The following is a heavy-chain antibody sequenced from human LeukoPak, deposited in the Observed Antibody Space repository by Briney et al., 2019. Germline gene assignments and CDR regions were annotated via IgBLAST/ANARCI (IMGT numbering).Heavy chain of an antibody. CDR3: AKAKSMVQPEYFDY. J-gene: IGHJ4*02. Sequence: GGSLRLXXAAXXFTFSIYAMSWVRQAPGKGLEWVSAISGSGGSTYYADSVKGRFTISRDNPKNTLYLQMNSLRAEDTAVYYCAKAKSMVQPEYFDYWGQGTLVTVSS. D-gene: IGHD3-10*01. V-gene: IGHV3-23*01. CDR2: ISGSGGST. CDR1: XFTFSIYA.